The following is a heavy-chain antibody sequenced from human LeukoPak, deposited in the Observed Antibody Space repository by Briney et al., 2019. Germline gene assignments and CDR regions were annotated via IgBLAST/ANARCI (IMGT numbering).Heavy chain of an antibody. CDR1: GDSISSYY. J-gene: IGHJ4*02. V-gene: IGHV4-59*01. Sequence: SETLSLTCTVSGDSISSYYWSWIRQPPGKGLEWIGYIYYSGSTNYNPSLKSRVTISVDTSKNQFSLKLSSVTAADTAVYYCARAVEQWLAFDYWGQGTLVTVSS. D-gene: IGHD6-19*01. CDR3: ARAVEQWLAFDY. CDR2: IYYSGST.